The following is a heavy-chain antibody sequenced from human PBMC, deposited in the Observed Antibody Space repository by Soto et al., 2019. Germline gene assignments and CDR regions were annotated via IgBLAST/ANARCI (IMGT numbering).Heavy chain of an antibody. J-gene: IGHJ4*02. CDR1: CGSFSGYY. Sequence: QVQLQQWGAGLLKPSETLSLTCAVYCGSFSGYYWTWIRPPPGTELEWIGEINHSGSTNYTPSLKDRVTISVDTSKNQFSLKLTSVTAAVTAVYYCARDKITGLFDYWGQGTLVTVSS. CDR3: ARDKITGLFDY. CDR2: INHSGST. D-gene: IGHD2-8*02. V-gene: IGHV4-34*01.